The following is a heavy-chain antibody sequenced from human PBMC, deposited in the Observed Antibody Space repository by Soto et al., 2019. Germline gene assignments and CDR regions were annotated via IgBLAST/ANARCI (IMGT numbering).Heavy chain of an antibody. Sequence: PSETLSLTCTVAGGSISSYYWSWTRQPPGKGLEWIGYIYYSGSTNYNPSLKSRVTISVDTSKNQFSLKLSSVTVADTAVYYCARHVVPAANYFAYWGQGTLVTVS. V-gene: IGHV4-59*08. J-gene: IGHJ4*02. CDR3: ARHVVPAANYFAY. D-gene: IGHD2-2*01. CDR1: GGSISSYY. CDR2: IYYSGST.